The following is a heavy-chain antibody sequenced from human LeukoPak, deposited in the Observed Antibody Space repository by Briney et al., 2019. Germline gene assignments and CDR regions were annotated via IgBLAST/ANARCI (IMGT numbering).Heavy chain of an antibody. Sequence: ASVKVSCKASGYTFTGYYMHWVRQATGQGLEWMGWMNPNSGNTGYAQKFQGRVTMTRNTSISTAYMELSSLRSEDAAVYCCARVLADCSGGSCYFGSPGGPTTYYFDYWGQGTLVTVSS. CDR3: ARVLADCSGGSCYFGSPGGPTTYYFDY. V-gene: IGHV1-8*02. CDR2: MNPNSGNT. J-gene: IGHJ4*02. CDR1: GYTFTGYY. D-gene: IGHD2-15*01.